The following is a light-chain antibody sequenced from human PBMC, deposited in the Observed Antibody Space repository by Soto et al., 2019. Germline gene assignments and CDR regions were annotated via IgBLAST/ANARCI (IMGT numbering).Light chain of an antibody. CDR1: HDISNY. CDR3: QQYDNYPYT. V-gene: IGKV1-8*01. Sequence: ALRMTQSPSSFSASTGDRVAITCRASHDISNYLAWYQQKPGKAPKLLISGASTLQSGVPSRFSGSGSGTDFTLTISSLQSEDFATYYCQQYDNYPYTFGQGTKLDIK. CDR2: GAS. J-gene: IGKJ2*01.